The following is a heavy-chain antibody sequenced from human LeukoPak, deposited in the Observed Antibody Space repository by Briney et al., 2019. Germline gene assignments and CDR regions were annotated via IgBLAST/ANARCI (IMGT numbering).Heavy chain of an antibody. D-gene: IGHD3-22*01. J-gene: IGHJ3*02. V-gene: IGHV3-33*03. CDR3: ASGDTTGYSGDAFNI. Sequence: GGSLRLSCVASGFTFSRYGMHWVRQAPGKGLEWVAIIWYDGSNKYYADSVKGRFTISRDTSRNTLYLQMDSLRAEDTAVYYCASGDTTGYSGDAFNIWGQGTMVTVSS. CDR1: GFTFSRYG. CDR2: IWYDGSNK.